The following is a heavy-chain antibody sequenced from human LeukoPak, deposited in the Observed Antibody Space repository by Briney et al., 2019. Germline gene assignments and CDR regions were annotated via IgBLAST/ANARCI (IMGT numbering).Heavy chain of an antibody. J-gene: IGHJ4*02. D-gene: IGHD5-24*01. V-gene: IGHV1-69*13. CDR2: IIPIFGTA. CDR3: ARDSGVEMATFDY. CDR1: GGTFSSYA. Sequence: GASVKVSCTASGGTFSSYAISWVRQAPGQGLEWMGGIIPIFGTANYAQKFQGRVTITADESTSTAYMELSSLRSEDTAVYYCARDSGVEMATFDYWGQGTLVTVSS.